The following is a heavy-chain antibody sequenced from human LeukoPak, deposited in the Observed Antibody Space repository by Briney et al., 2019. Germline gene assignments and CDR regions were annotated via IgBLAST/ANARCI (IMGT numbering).Heavy chain of an antibody. J-gene: IGHJ6*03. V-gene: IGHV3-30*18. D-gene: IGHD3-10*01. Sequence: PGRSLRLSCAASGFTFRSYAMHWVRQAPGKGLEWVAVISYDGSNKYFGDSVKGRFTISRDNSKNTLYPQMDSLRAEDTAIYYCAKAVTSDYHSLYYNYYMDVWGKGTTVTVSS. CDR2: ISYDGSNK. CDR1: GFTFRSYA. CDR3: AKAVTSDYHSLYYNYYMDV.